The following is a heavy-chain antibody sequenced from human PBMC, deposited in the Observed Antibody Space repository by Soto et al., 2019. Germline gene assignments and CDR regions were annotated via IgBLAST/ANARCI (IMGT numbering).Heavy chain of an antibody. V-gene: IGHV1-46*01. Sequence: ASVKVSCKASGYTFTSYYIHWVRQSPGQGLEWVAMINPGGGRTKNAQMFQGRVTLTRDTSAGTVDMELSSLTSDDTAVYYCARGPSCGGDCYLFDYWGQGSLVTVSS. D-gene: IGHD2-21*02. CDR2: INPGGGRT. CDR1: GYTFTSYY. J-gene: IGHJ4*02. CDR3: ARGPSCGGDCYLFDY.